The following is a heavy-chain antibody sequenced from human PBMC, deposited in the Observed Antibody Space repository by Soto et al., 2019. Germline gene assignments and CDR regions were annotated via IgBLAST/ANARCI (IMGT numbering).Heavy chain of an antibody. D-gene: IGHD3-3*01. CDR1: GYSFSTYA. V-gene: IGHV1-18*01. CDR2: ITPNNGYT. CDR3: ATSYDSGFDP. Sequence: QLQLMQSGGEEKNPGASVKVSCAASGYSFSTYAIIWLRQAPGQGLEWMGLITPNNGYTNYAQKFQGRLILTTDIPSSTAYMELTSLRYDDTAMYYCATSYDSGFDPWGQGTLVSVS. J-gene: IGHJ5*02.